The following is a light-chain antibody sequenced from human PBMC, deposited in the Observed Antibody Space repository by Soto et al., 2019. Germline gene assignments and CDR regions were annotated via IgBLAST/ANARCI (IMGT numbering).Light chain of an antibody. CDR1: SSDVGAYHY. J-gene: IGLJ1*01. Sequence: QSVLTQPASVSGSPGQSITISCTGTSSDVGAYHYVSWYQHHPGKAPKLMIYQVTNRPSGVSDRFSGSKSGNTAFLTISGLRADDEADYYCTSYSSTDTFYVFGTGTKVTVL. CDR2: QVT. V-gene: IGLV2-14*01. CDR3: TSYSSTDTFYV.